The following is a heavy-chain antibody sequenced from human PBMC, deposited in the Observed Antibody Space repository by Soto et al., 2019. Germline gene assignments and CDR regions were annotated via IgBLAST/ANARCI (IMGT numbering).Heavy chain of an antibody. J-gene: IGHJ6*02. V-gene: IGHV4-61*01. CDR3: MKAHESGDFLGMSV. Sequence: KTSETLSLTCTLSGGSVSTGMKYWGWVRQPPGKALEFIGYMYKTGETLLNSSLKSRVTLSMETSKNQFSLTLSSVTAADTAVYFCMKAHESGDFLGMSVWGPGTTVT. CDR2: MYKTGET. CDR1: GGSVSTGMKY. D-gene: IGHD3-10*01.